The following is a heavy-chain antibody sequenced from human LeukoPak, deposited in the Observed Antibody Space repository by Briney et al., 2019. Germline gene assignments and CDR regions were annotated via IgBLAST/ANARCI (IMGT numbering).Heavy chain of an antibody. CDR3: TRGSHYFVSGSDYNF. CDR1: GYTFTGYY. V-gene: IGHV1-2*02. CDR2: INPNSGGT. D-gene: IGHD3-10*01. J-gene: IGHJ4*02. Sequence: ASVKVSCKASGYTFTGYYIFWVRQAPGQGLEWMGWINPNSGGTNYAQKFQGRVTMTRDTSISTAYMELSRLRSDDTAVFYCTRGSHYFVSGSDYNFWGQGTLVTVSS.